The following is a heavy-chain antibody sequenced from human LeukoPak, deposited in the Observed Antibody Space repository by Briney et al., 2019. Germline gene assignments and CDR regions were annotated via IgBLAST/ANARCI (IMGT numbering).Heavy chain of an antibody. Sequence: GGSLRLSCAVSRFTFSTYAMSWVRQAPGQGLEWVSAISANGADKYYADSVKGRFTISRDNAKNSLYLQMNSLRAEDTAVYYCARVGNGYNRDWGQGTLVTVSS. D-gene: IGHD5-24*01. CDR3: ARVGNGYNRD. CDR2: ISANGADK. CDR1: RFTFSTYA. V-gene: IGHV3-23*01. J-gene: IGHJ4*02.